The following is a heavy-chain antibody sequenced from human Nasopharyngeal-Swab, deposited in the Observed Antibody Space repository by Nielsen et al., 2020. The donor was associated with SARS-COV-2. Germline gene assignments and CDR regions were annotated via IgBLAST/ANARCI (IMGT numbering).Heavy chain of an antibody. CDR2: ISAYNGNT. Sequence: ASVKVSCKASGYTFTSYGISWVRQAPGQGLEWMGWISAYNGNTNYAQKLQGRVTITADESTSTAYMELSSLRSEDTAVYYCARGTQYYYDSSGYYTAPFDYWGQGTLVTVSS. V-gene: IGHV1-18*01. CDR1: GYTFTSYG. D-gene: IGHD3-22*01. CDR3: ARGTQYYYDSSGYYTAPFDY. J-gene: IGHJ4*02.